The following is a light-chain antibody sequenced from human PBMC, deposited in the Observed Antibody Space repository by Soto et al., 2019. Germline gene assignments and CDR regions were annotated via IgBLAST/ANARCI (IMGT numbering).Light chain of an antibody. CDR2: GAS. J-gene: IGKJ2*01. V-gene: IGKV3-20*01. CDR3: HQYGHSPYT. CDR1: QGVSTSY. Sequence: DIVLTQSPGTLSLSPGDRATLSCRASQGVSTSYVAWYQQKPGQSPRLLIYGASSRAAGIPDRFSGSGSGTDFTLTISRVEPEDFAVFYCHQYGHSPYTFGQGTKLEIK.